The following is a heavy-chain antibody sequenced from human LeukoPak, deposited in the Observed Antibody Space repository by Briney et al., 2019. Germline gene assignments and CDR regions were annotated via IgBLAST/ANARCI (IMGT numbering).Heavy chain of an antibody. Sequence: SETLSLTCTVSGGSISSYYWSWIRQPPGKGLEWIGYISYSGSINYNPSLKSRVTISVDTSKNQFSLKLNSVTAADTAVYYCARYIWGSYPTFEDYWGQGSLVTVSS. D-gene: IGHD3-16*02. CDR2: ISYSGSI. V-gene: IGHV4-59*01. J-gene: IGHJ4*02. CDR1: GGSISSYY. CDR3: ARYIWGSYPTFEDY.